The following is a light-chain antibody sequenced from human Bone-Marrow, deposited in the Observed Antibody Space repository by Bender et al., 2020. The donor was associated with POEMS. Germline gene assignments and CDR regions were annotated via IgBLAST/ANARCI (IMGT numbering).Light chain of an antibody. J-gene: IGLJ3*02. CDR1: SSDVGAYNL. V-gene: IGLV2-14*02. Sequence: QSALTQPASVSGSPGQSITISCTGASSDVGAYNLVSWYQQHPGKAPKLLIYEVRKRPSGVSNRFSGSKSGNTASLTISGLRDEDEADYYCCSYASTIVVFGGGTKVTVL. CDR3: CSYASTIVV. CDR2: EVR.